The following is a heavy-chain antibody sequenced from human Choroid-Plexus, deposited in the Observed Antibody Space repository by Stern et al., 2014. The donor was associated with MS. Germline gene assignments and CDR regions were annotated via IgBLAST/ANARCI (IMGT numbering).Heavy chain of an antibody. Sequence: VQLVQSGAEVKKPGASLKISCKGSGYSFTSYWIGWVRQMPGKGLEWMGIIYPGYSDARYSPSFQGQVTISADKSISTAYLQWSSLKASDTAMYYCARRVAAAGDAFDIWGQGTMVTVSS. J-gene: IGHJ3*02. V-gene: IGHV5-51*01. D-gene: IGHD6-13*01. CDR2: IYPGYSDA. CDR3: ARRVAAAGDAFDI. CDR1: GYSFTSYW.